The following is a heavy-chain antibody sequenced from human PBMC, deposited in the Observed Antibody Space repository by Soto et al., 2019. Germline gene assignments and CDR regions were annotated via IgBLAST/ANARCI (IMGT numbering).Heavy chain of an antibody. J-gene: IGHJ4*02. CDR2: IGVSGDTT. V-gene: IGHV3-23*01. CDR1: GFTFSSYA. Sequence: EVQLLESGGGLVQPGGSLRLSCAASGFTFSSYAMSWVRQAPGKGLEWVSAIGVSGDTTYYADSVKGRFTISRDNSKNTLYLQMGSLRAEETAVYCCVKVRRFGELRSLYWGQGTLVTVSS. CDR3: VKVRRFGELRSLY. D-gene: IGHD3-10*01.